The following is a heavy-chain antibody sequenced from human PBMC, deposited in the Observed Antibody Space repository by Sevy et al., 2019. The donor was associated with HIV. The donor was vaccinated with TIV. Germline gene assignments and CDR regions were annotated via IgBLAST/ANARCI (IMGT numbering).Heavy chain of an antibody. CDR3: ARELISGRYYGMDV. D-gene: IGHD6-19*01. J-gene: IGHJ6*02. CDR2: IYYTGST. V-gene: IGHV4-59*01. CDR1: GGSISSYY. Sequence: SETLSLTCTVSGGSISSYYWNWIRQSPGKGLEWIGYIYYTGSTNYNPSLKSRVTISVDTSKNQFSLKLTSVTAADTAVHYCARELISGRYYGMDVWGQGTTVTVSS.